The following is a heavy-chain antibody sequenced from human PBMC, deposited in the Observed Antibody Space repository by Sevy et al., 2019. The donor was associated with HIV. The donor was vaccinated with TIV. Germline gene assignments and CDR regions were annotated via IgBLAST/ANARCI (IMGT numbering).Heavy chain of an antibody. Sequence: SETLSLTCTVSGGSITSLYWNWIRQPPGMGLEWIANIYYNGHINYNPSLKSRVTLSLGTSKNQFSLRLSSVTAADTAMYYCAGENAWGRGYSWGQGTLVTVSS. CDR3: AGENAWGRGYS. V-gene: IGHV4-59*08. D-gene: IGHD1-26*01. CDR2: IYYNGHI. J-gene: IGHJ4*02. CDR1: GGSITSLY.